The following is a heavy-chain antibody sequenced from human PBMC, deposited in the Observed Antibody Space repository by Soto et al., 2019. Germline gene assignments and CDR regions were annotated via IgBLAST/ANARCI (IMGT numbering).Heavy chain of an antibody. CDR1: GGSFSGNY. CDR2: IYTSGST. CDR3: ARAPANFGGGYGMDV. Sequence: SETLSLTCAVYGGSFSGNYWSWIRQPAGKGLEWIGRIYTSGSTNYNPSLKSRVTMSVDTSKNQFSLKLTFVPAADPALYYCARAPANFGGGYGMDVWGQGTTVTVSS. J-gene: IGHJ6*02. D-gene: IGHD3-3*01. V-gene: IGHV4-59*10.